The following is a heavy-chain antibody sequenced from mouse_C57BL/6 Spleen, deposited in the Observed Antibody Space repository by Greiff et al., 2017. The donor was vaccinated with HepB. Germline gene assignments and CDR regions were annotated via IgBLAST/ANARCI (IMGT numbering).Heavy chain of an antibody. Sequence: VKLVESGPGLVQPSQSLSITCTVSGFSLTSYGVHWVRQSPGKGLEWLGVIWSGGSTDYNAAFISRLSISKDNSKSQVFFKMNSLQADDTAIYYCARNPPHYYGSSYPLAYWGQGTLVTVSA. CDR3: ARNPPHYYGSSYPLAY. CDR2: IWSGGST. CDR1: GFSLTSYG. D-gene: IGHD1-1*01. V-gene: IGHV2-2*01. J-gene: IGHJ3*01.